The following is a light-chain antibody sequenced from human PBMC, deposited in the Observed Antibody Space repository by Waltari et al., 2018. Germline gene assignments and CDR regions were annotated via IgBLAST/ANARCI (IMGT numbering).Light chain of an antibody. CDR2: HTS. CDR1: QAISGY. CDR3: QQYFTFPCT. J-gene: IGKJ3*01. V-gene: IGKV1-39*01. Sequence: DIQMTQSPVPLSASVGDRVTITCRTSQAISGYLNWYQAKPGKAPKVLIYHTSRLESGVPSRFNGSGSGTQFALTISSLQPDDFATYYCQQYFTFPCTFGPGTALDVK.